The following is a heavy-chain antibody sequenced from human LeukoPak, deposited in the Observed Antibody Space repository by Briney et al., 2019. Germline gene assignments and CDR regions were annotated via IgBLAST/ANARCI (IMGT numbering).Heavy chain of an antibody. V-gene: IGHV1-24*01. CDR2: FDPEDGET. CDR3: ATDPYSGSYLVDAFGI. Sequence: ASVKVSCKVSGYTLTELSMHWVRQAPGKGLEWMGGFDPEDGETIYAQKFQGRVTMTEDTSTDTAYMELSSLRSEDTAVYYCATDPYSGSYLVDAFGIWGQGTMVTVSS. J-gene: IGHJ3*02. D-gene: IGHD1-26*01. CDR1: GYTLTELS.